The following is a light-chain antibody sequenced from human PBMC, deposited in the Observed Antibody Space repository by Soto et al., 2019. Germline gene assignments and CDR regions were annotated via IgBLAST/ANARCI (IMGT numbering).Light chain of an antibody. V-gene: IGKV3-20*01. CDR3: QQYGSSPIT. CDR1: QSVSSS. CDR2: GAS. J-gene: IGKJ5*01. Sequence: TQCPSSLSSSPGERATLSCRTSQSVSSSLAWYQQKPGQAPRLLIYGASSRATGIPDRFSGSGSGTDFTLTISRLEPEDFAVYYCQQYGSSPITFGQGTRLEIK.